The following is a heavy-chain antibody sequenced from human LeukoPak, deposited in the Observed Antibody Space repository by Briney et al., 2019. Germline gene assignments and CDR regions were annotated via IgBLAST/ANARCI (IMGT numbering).Heavy chain of an antibody. CDR2: ISASGGST. J-gene: IGHJ4*02. CDR1: GFTFSSYA. Sequence: GGSLRLSCAASGFTFSSYAMSWVRQAPGKGLEWVSGISASGGSTYYADSVKGRFTISRDNSKNTLYLQMNSLRAEDTAVYYCAKGVSLNGRYCSCTCVYFHYWGQGTLVTVSS. D-gene: IGHD2-2*01. CDR3: AKGVSLNGRYCSCTCVYFHY. V-gene: IGHV3-23*01.